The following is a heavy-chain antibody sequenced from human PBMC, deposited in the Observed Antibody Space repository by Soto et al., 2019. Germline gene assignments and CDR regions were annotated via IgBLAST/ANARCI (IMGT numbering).Heavy chain of an antibody. CDR3: AKERSHIVVVPAAMQGYFDY. CDR1: GFTFDSHG. V-gene: IGHV3-30*02. J-gene: IGHJ4*02. CDR2: IWGDASKT. D-gene: IGHD2-2*01. Sequence: SLRLSCVASGFTFDSHGMHWVRQAPGKGLEWVAIIWGDASKTYYADSVKGRFTISRDNSKNTLYLQMNSLRAEDTAVYYCAKERSHIVVVPAAMQGYFDYWGQGTPVTVSS.